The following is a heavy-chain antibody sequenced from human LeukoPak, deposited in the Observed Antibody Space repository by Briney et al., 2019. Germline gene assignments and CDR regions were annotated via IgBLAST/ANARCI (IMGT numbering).Heavy chain of an antibody. V-gene: IGHV4-59*01. CDR1: GGSISSYY. J-gene: IGHJ6*02. CDR3: ARADSTKIYYYYYGMDV. Sequence: SETLSLTCTVSGGSISSYYWSWIRQPPGKGLEWIGYIYYSGSTNYNPSLKSRVTISVDTSKNQFSLKLSSVTAADTAVYYCARADSTKIYYYYYGMDVWGQGTTVTVSS. CDR2: IYYSGST.